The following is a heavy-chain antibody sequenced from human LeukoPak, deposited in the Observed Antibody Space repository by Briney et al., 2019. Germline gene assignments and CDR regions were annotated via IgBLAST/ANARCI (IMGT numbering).Heavy chain of an antibody. D-gene: IGHD3-22*01. CDR3: AKAPTAYMIVVLSHFDY. Sequence: GGSLRLSCAASGFTFSSYAMSWVRQAPGKGLEWVSAISGSGGGTYYADSVKGRFTISRDNSKNTLYLQMNSLRAEDTAVYYCAKAPTAYMIVVLSHFDYWGQGTLVTVSS. CDR2: ISGSGGGT. J-gene: IGHJ4*02. V-gene: IGHV3-23*01. CDR1: GFTFSSYA.